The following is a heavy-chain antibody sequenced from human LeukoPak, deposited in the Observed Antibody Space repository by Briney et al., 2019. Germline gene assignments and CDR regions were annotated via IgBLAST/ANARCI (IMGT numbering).Heavy chain of an antibody. D-gene: IGHD2-2*01. Sequence: GSLRLSFAASGXPVRPSSMSWVRQAPGKELEWVGVIYSTGSTYYEDSVNGRFTISRDTSKRTVHLQLNRLRVEDTAVYYCASAREYCINSNCYEYFQDWGQGTLVTVSS. CDR3: ASAREYCINSNCYEYFQD. CDR2: IYSTGST. V-gene: IGHV3-53*01. CDR1: GXPVRPSS. J-gene: IGHJ1*01.